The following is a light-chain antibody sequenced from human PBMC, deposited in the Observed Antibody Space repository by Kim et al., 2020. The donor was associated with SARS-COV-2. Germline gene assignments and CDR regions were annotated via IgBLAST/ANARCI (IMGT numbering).Light chain of an antibody. CDR2: EVS. CDR3: SSYAGSNNRV. Sequence: QSALTQPLSASGSPGQSVTISCTGTSSDVGGYNYVSWYQQHPGKAPKLMIYEVSKRPSGVPDRFSGSKSGNTASLTVSGLQAEDEADYYCSSYAGSNNRVFGGGTQLTVL. J-gene: IGLJ3*02. CDR1: SSDVGGYNY. V-gene: IGLV2-8*01.